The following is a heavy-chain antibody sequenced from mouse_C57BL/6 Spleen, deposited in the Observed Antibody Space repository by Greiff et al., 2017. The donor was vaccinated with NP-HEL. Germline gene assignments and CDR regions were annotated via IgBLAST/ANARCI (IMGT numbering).Heavy chain of an antibody. D-gene: IGHD4-1*02. CDR3: ARSTGDY. CDR1: GYAFSSSW. V-gene: IGHV1-82*01. Sequence: VQLQQPGAELVKPGASVKVSCKASGYAFSSSWMNWVKQRPGKGLEWIGRIYPGDGDTNYNGKFKGKATLTADKSSSTAYMQLSSLTSEDSAVYFCARSTGDYWGQGTTLTVSS. CDR2: IYPGDGDT. J-gene: IGHJ2*01.